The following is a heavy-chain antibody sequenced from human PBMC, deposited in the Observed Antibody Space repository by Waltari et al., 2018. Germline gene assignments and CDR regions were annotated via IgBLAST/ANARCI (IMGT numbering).Heavy chain of an antibody. CDR3: ARVVRGYYDY. J-gene: IGHJ4*02. V-gene: IGHV4-59*11. Sequence: QVQLQESGPGLVKPSETLSLTCTVSGGSIRSHYWSWIRQPPGKGLEWIGYIYYSGSTNYNPSLKSRVTISVDTSKNQFSLKLSSVTAADTAVYYCARVVRGYYDYWGQGTLVTVSS. CDR1: GGSIRSHY. CDR2: IYYSGST.